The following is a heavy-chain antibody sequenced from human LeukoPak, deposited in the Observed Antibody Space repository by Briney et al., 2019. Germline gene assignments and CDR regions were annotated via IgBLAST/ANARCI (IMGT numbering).Heavy chain of an antibody. CDR2: IYPGDSDT. CDR1: GYSFTNYW. V-gene: IGHV5-51*01. Sequence: GESLKISCKGSGYSFTNYWVGWVRQMPGKGLEWMGIIYPGDSDTRYRPSFQGQVTISADRSISTAYLQWSSLKASDTAMYYCARRRYCTDTSCYGGVDGFDIWGQGTMVTVSS. D-gene: IGHD2-2*01. J-gene: IGHJ3*02. CDR3: ARRRYCTDTSCYGGVDGFDI.